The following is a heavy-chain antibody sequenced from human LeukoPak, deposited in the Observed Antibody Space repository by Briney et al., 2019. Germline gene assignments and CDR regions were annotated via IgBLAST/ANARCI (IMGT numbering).Heavy chain of an antibody. V-gene: IGHV1-18*01. CDR1: GYTFTSYG. CDR2: ISAYNGNT. D-gene: IGHD6-13*01. Sequence: ASVKVSCKASGYTFTSYGISWGRQAPGQGLEWRGWISAYNGNTNYAQKLQGRVTMTTDTSTSTAYMELRSLRSDDTAVYYCASDIAVAGSDAFDIWGQGTMVTVSS. CDR3: ASDIAVAGSDAFDI. J-gene: IGHJ3*02.